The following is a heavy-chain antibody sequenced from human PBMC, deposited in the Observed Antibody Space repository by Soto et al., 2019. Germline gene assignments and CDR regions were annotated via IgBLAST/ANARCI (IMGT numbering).Heavy chain of an antibody. J-gene: IGHJ4*02. CDR3: AATRRGFSGYDFDY. CDR2: ISAYNGDT. V-gene: IGHV1-18*01. CDR1: GYTFTNYG. Sequence: ASVKVSCKASGYTFTNYGISWVRQAPGQGLEWMGWISAYNGDTKYAQKFQARVTMTTDTSTNTANMQLTSLRWDDTAVYYCAATRRGFSGYDFDYWGQGTLVTVSS. D-gene: IGHD5-12*01.